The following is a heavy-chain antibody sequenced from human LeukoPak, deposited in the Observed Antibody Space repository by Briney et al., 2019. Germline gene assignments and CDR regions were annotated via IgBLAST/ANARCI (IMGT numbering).Heavy chain of an antibody. D-gene: IGHD6-19*01. Sequence: SETLSLTCTVSGGSVSNYYWSWIRQSPGKGLEWIGYIYYSGSTNYNPSLKSRVTISIDTSKNQFSLKLSSVTAADTAVYYCARGRGAVAAYWGQGTLVTVSS. CDR3: ARGRGAVAAY. V-gene: IGHV4-59*02. CDR1: GGSVSNYY. J-gene: IGHJ4*02. CDR2: IYYSGST.